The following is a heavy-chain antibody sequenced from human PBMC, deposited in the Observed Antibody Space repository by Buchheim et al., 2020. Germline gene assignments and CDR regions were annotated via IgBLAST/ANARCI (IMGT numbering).Heavy chain of an antibody. J-gene: IGHJ6*02. D-gene: IGHD2-2*01. CDR3: ARGDIVVVPAAQPKYYYYGMDV. CDR2: LYYSGST. CDR1: GGSISSGDYY. V-gene: IGHV4-30-4*01. Sequence: QVQLQESGPGLVKPSQTLSLTCTVSGGSISSGDYYWSWIRQPPGKGLEWIGYLYYSGSTYYNPSLKSRATISVDTSKNQFSLKLSSVTAADTAVYYCARGDIVVVPAAQPKYYYYGMDVWGQGTT.